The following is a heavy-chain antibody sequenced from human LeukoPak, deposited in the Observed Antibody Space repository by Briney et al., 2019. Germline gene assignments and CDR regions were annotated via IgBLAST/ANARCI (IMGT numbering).Heavy chain of an antibody. CDR2: IWYDGSKK. D-gene: IGHD2-2*01. V-gene: IGHV3-33*01. CDR1: GFTFSSYG. CDR3: ARVGVGVPAATFRPYYGMDV. Sequence: PPGGSLRLSCAASGFTFSSYGMHWVRQAPGKGLEWVAVIWYDGSKKYYADSVKGRFTISRDNSKNTLYLQMNSLRAEDTAVYYCARVGVGVPAATFRPYYGMDVWGQGTTVTVSS. J-gene: IGHJ6*02.